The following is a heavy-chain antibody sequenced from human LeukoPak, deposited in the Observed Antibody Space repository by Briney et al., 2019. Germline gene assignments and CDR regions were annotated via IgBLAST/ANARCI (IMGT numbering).Heavy chain of an antibody. CDR3: AKGPKRRGFCSGSACYSDC. J-gene: IGHJ4*02. CDR2: ISSSSSYT. Sequence: KPGGSLRLSCAASGFTFSDYYMSWIRQAPGKGLEWVSYISSSSSYTNYADSVKGRFTISRDNAKNTLYLQMNSLRADDTAVYYCAKGPKRRGFCSGSACYSDCWGQGTLVTVSS. V-gene: IGHV3-11*05. D-gene: IGHD2-8*02. CDR1: GFTFSDYY.